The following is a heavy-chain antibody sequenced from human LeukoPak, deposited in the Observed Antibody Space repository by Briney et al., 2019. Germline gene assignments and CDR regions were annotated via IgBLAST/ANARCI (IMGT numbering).Heavy chain of an antibody. Sequence: GGSLRLSCAASGFTFSSYSMNWVRQAPGKGLEWVSSISSNSSYIYYADSVKGRFTISRDNAKNSLYLQMNSLRAEDTAVYYCARQHGSSWQGIDYWGQGTLVTVSS. J-gene: IGHJ4*02. CDR1: GFTFSSYS. V-gene: IGHV3-21*01. CDR2: ISSNSSYI. D-gene: IGHD6-13*01. CDR3: ARQHGSSWQGIDY.